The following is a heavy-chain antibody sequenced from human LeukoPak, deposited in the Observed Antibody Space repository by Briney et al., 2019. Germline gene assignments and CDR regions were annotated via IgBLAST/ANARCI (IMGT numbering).Heavy chain of an antibody. V-gene: IGHV1-24*01. CDR3: APLKGYSYGWDY. CDR1: GYTLTELS. CDR2: FDPEDGET. J-gene: IGHJ4*02. D-gene: IGHD5-18*01. Sequence: ASVKVSCKVSGYTLTELSMHWVRQAPGKGLEWMGGFDPEDGETIYAQKFQGRVTMTEDTSTDTAYMELSSLRSEDTAVNYCAPLKGYSYGWDYWGQGTLVTVSS.